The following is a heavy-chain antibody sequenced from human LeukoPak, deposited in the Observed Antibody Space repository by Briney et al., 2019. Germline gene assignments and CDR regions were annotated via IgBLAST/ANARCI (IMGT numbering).Heavy chain of an antibody. CDR3: ARDLVATIIKTACGMDV. Sequence: SGGSLRLSCAASGFTFSDYYMSWIRQAPGKGLEWVSYISSSGSTIYYADSVKGRFTISRDNAKNSLYLHMNSLRAEDTAVYYCARDLVATIIKTACGMDVWGQGTTVTVSS. D-gene: IGHD5-12*01. J-gene: IGHJ6*02. CDR2: ISSSGSTI. CDR1: GFTFSDYY. V-gene: IGHV3-11*01.